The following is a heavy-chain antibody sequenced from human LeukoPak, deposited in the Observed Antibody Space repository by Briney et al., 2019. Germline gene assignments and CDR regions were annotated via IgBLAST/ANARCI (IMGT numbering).Heavy chain of an antibody. CDR1: GGSFSGYS. CDR3: ARGGEVVRGVIGLPYYYYMDV. D-gene: IGHD3-10*01. V-gene: IGHV4-34*01. J-gene: IGHJ6*03. CDR2: INHSGST. Sequence: SETLSLTCAVYGGSFSGYSWSWIRQPPGKGLEWIGEINHSGSTNYNPSLKSRVTISVDTSQNQFSLKLSPLTAADTAVYYCARGGEVVRGVIGLPYYYYMDVWGKGTTVTVSS.